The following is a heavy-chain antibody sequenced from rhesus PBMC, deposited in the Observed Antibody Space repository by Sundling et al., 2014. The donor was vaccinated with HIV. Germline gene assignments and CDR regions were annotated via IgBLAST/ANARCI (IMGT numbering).Heavy chain of an antibody. V-gene: IGHV4-76*01. J-gene: IGHJ4*01. CDR1: GGSISGGYY. D-gene: IGHD3-3*01. CDR2: VYAGSGNT. CDR3: ARMTSTGYYFDF. Sequence: QVQLQESGPGLLKPSETLSLTCAVSGGSISGGYYWTWIRQPPGKGLEWIGNVYAGSGNTNYYPSLKSRVTISTDTSKNQFSLKLSSVTAADTAMYYCARMTSTGYYFDFWGLGVLGTVSS.